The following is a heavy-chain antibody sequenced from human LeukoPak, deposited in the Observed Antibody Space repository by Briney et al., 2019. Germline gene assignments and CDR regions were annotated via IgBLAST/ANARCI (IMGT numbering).Heavy chain of an antibody. CDR2: INQSGST. CDR3: ARGGKQQLLPFDY. V-gene: IGHV4-34*01. J-gene: IGHJ4*02. CDR1: GGSFSGYY. Sequence: SETLSLTWAVYGGSFSGYYWSWIRQPPGKGLECIGEINQSGSTNYKPSLKSRVTISVDTSKNQFSLKLSSVTAADTAVYYCARGGKQQLLPFDYWGQGTLVTVSS. D-gene: IGHD6-13*01.